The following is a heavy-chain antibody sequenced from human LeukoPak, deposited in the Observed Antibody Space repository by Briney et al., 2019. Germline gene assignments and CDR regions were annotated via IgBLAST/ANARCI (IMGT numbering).Heavy chain of an antibody. V-gene: IGHV3-48*03. CDR3: ARIKSQGVVVPLLRSTYYFDY. CDR1: GFTFSSYE. J-gene: IGHJ4*02. D-gene: IGHD2-21*01. CDR2: ISSSGSTI. Sequence: PGGSLRLSCAASGFTFSSYEMNWVRQAPGKGLEWVSYISSSGSTIYYADSVKGRFTISRDNAKNSLYLQMNSLRAEDTAVYYCARIKSQGVVVPLLRSTYYFDYWGQGTLVTVSS.